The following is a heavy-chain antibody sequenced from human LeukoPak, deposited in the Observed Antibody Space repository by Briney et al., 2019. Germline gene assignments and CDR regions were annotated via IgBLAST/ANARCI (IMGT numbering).Heavy chain of an antibody. Sequence: ASVKVSCKASGYTFTSYGISWVRQAPGQGLEWMAWISTYDHDTNYAQKFRGRVTMTTDTSTSTAYMELRSLGSDDTAVYYCVRDYFCSGGTCDDCFDPWGQGTLVTVSS. CDR3: VRDYFCSGGTCDDCFDP. CDR1: GYTFTSYG. CDR2: ISTYDHDT. J-gene: IGHJ5*02. D-gene: IGHD2-15*01. V-gene: IGHV1-18*01.